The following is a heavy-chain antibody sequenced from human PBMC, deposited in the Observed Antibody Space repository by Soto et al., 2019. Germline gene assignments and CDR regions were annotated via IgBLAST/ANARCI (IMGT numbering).Heavy chain of an antibody. J-gene: IGHJ6*02. Sequence: GGSLSLPCSASGFPVSSNYMIWVRQAPGKGLEWVSVIYSGGSTYYADSVKGRFTISRDNSKNTLYLQMNSLRADDTAVYYCARKQPAAIQGWAYAMDVWGQGTMVTVS. CDR2: IYSGGST. CDR3: ARKQPAAIQGWAYAMDV. CDR1: GFPVSSNY. D-gene: IGHD2-2*01. V-gene: IGHV3-53*01.